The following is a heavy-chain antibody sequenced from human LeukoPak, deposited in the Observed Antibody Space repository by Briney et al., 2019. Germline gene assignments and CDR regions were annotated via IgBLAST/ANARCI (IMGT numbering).Heavy chain of an antibody. D-gene: IGHD2-8*01. CDR3: ARRDKYAQMNDY. CDR1: GGSISSYY. CDR2: VFSSGST. Sequence: PSETLSLTCTVSGGSISSYYWSWIRQPPGKGLEGIGYVFSSGSTNYNPSLESRVTISVDTSKNQFSLKLSSVTAADTAVYYCARRDKYAQMNDYWGQGTMVTVSS. V-gene: IGHV4-59*08. J-gene: IGHJ4*02.